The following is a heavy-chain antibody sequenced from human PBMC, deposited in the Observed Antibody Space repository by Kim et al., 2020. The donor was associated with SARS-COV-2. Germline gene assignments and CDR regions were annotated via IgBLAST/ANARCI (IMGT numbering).Heavy chain of an antibody. CDR1: GFTFDDYA. CDR3: AKDITMVRGAAGYYYYYGMDV. Sequence: GGSLRLSCAASGFTFDDYAMHWVRQAPGKGLEWVSLISGDGGSTYYADSVKGRFTISRDNSKNSLYLQMNSLRTEDTALYYCAKDITMVRGAAGYYYYYGMDVWGQGTTVTVSS. D-gene: IGHD3-10*01. V-gene: IGHV3-43*02. CDR2: ISGDGGST. J-gene: IGHJ6*02.